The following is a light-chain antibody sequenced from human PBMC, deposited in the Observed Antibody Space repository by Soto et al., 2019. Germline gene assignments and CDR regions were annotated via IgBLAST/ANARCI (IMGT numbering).Light chain of an antibody. J-gene: IGLJ1*01. CDR1: SSDVGGYYY. CDR2: EVS. CDR3: SSYAGSNNKVV. Sequence: QSVLTQPPSASGSPGQSVTISCTGTSSDVGGYYYVSWYQQHPGKAPKLMIYEVSKRPSGVPDRFSGSKSGNTASLTVSGLQAEDEADYYCSSYAGSNNKVVFGTGTKVTVL. V-gene: IGLV2-8*01.